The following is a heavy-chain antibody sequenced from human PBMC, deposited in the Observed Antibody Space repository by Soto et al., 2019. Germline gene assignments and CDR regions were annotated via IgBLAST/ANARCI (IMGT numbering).Heavy chain of an antibody. J-gene: IGHJ4*02. CDR2: ISGYGNTK. D-gene: IGHD4-17*01. CDR3: AQFPSHFGGCERVDF. V-gene: IGHV3-23*01. CDR1: GFKFSDNA. Sequence: EVQLLDSGGGWVQPGGSLRLSCAASGFKFSDNAMSWVRQAPGKGLEWVAAISGYGNTKYYVESVKGRFTISRDNSKSKLLMQMDSPVDEDTAVYYGAQFPSHFGGCERVDFWGQGTLVTVSS.